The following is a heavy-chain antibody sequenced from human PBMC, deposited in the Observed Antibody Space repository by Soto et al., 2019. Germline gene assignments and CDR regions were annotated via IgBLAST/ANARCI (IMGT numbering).Heavy chain of an antibody. V-gene: IGHV1-69*06. CDR2: LIPIFGTA. J-gene: IGHJ4*02. CDR3: ASRVTPVTTKGLGTYFAC. CDR1: GGTFSSYA. D-gene: IGHD4-17*01. Sequence: QVQLVQSGAEVKKPGSSVKVSCKASGGTFSSYAISWVRQAPGQGLEWMGGLIPIFGTANYAQKIQCRVTITADKTTSPAYMELSSLRSEDTAVYYCASRVTPVTTKGLGTYFACWGQGTLVTVS.